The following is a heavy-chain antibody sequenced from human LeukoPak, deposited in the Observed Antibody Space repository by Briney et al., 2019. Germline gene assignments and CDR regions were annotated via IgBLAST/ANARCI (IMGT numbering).Heavy chain of an antibody. J-gene: IGHJ6*03. CDR2: LYTTGTT. Sequence: SETLSLTCTVSGGSISNYCWSWIRQPAGKGLEWIGRLYTTGTTNYNPSLKSRVTMSVDTSKNQFSLKLSSVTAADMAVYYCAREGVYYYGSVSYGDYHYYMDVWGKGTRVTISS. CDR3: AREGVYYYGSVSYGDYHYYMDV. D-gene: IGHD3-10*01. V-gene: IGHV4-4*07. CDR1: GGSISNYC.